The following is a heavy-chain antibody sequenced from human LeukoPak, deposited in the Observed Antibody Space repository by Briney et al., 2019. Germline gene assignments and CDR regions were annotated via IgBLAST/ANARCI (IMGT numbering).Heavy chain of an antibody. D-gene: IGHD6-19*01. Sequence: PGGSLRLSCAASGFTVSSNYMSWVRQAPGKGLEWVSVIYSGGSTYYADSVKGRFTISRGNSKNTLYLQMNSLRAEDTAVYYCASEPKWEYSSGWYEGYWGQGTLVTVSS. CDR2: IYSGGST. CDR3: ASEPKWEYSSGWYEGY. J-gene: IGHJ4*02. CDR1: GFTVSSNY. V-gene: IGHV3-66*01.